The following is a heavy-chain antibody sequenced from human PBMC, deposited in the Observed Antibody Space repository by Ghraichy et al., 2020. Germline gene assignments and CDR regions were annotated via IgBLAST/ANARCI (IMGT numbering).Heavy chain of an antibody. D-gene: IGHD4-23*01. Sequence: GESLNISCAASGFTFRTYSMNWVRQAPGKGLEWLSYISSSSSAIYYADSVKGRFTISRDNSKDSLYLQMNSLRDEDTAVYYCARALPTVVTPDFDYWGQGTLVTVSS. CDR2: ISSSSSAI. J-gene: IGHJ4*02. CDR3: ARALPTVVTPDFDY. V-gene: IGHV3-48*02. CDR1: GFTFRTYS.